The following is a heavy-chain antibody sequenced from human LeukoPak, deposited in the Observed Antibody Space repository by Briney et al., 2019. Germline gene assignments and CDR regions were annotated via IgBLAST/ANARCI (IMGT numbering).Heavy chain of an antibody. CDR2: IYTSGST. D-gene: IGHD2-15*01. V-gene: IGHV4-4*07. CDR3: ARGVVVAATPAQFDY. Sequence: KPSETLSLTCTVSGGSISSYYWSWIRQPAGKGLEWIGRIYTSGSTNYNPSLKSRVTMSVDTSKNQISLKLSSVTAADTAVYYCARGVVVAATPAQFDYWGQGTLVTVSS. CDR1: GGSISSYY. J-gene: IGHJ4*02.